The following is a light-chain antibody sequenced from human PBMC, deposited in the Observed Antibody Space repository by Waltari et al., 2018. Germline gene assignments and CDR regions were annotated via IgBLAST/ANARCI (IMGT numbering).Light chain of an antibody. Sequence: DIQMTQSLSTLSASVRDRVPLTCRASQRISNWLAWYQQKPGKDPKLLIYKASTLEIGVPSRFSGSGSGTEFTLTISSLQPDDFATYYCQQYNSYSLLTFGGGTKVEIK. V-gene: IGKV1-5*03. CDR2: KAS. CDR1: QRISNW. J-gene: IGKJ4*01. CDR3: QQYNSYSLLT.